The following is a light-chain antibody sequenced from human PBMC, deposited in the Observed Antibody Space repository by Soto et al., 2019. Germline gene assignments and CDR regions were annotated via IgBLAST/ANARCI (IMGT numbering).Light chain of an antibody. CDR2: GAS. J-gene: IGKJ2*01. CDR3: QQYSDWFT. V-gene: IGKV3-15*01. CDR1: QSVSSN. Sequence: EIVMTQSPATLSVSPGESATLSCRASQSVSSNLAWYQQKPGQAPRLLIYGASTRATGIAARFSGSGSGTEFTLTFSSLQSEDCAVYYCQQYSDWFTFGQGTKLAIK.